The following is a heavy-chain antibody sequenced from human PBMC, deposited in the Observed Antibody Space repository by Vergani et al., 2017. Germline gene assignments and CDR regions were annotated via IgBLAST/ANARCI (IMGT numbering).Heavy chain of an antibody. CDR3: TISGWFPSPLDY. V-gene: IGHV3-23*01. CDR1: GFTFSSYA. CDR2: ISGSGGST. Sequence: EVQLLESGGGLVQPGGSLRLSCAASGFTFSSYAMSWVRQAPGKGLEWVSAISGSGGSTYYADSVKGLFTISRDTSKNTLYLQMNSLRAEDTAVYYCTISGWFPSPLDYWGQGTLVTVSS. D-gene: IGHD6-19*01. J-gene: IGHJ4*02.